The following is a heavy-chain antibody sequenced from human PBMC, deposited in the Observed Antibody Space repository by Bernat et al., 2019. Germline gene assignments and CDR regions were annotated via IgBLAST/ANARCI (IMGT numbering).Heavy chain of an antibody. CDR3: ARYDILTGYPHGDY. V-gene: IGHV4-39*07. CDR1: GGSISSSSHY. CDR2: IYYSGST. J-gene: IGHJ4*02. D-gene: IGHD3-9*01. Sequence: QLQLQESGPGLVKPSETLSLTCTVSGGSISSSSHYWGWIRQPPGKGLEWIGTIYYSGSTYYNPSLKSRVTISVDTPKNQFSLKLSYVTAADTAVYYCARYDILTGYPHGDYWGQGTLVTVSS.